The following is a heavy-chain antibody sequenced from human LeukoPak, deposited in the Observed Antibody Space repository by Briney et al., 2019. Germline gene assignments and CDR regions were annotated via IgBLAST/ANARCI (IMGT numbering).Heavy chain of an antibody. Sequence: SETLSLTCTVSGGSIRSSTDYWGWIRQPPGKELEWIGSIYYSGSTYYNPSLKSRVTISVDTSKNQFSLKLSSVTAADTAVYYCARGLGRSSSWYSGVRFDPWGQGTLVTVSS. J-gene: IGHJ5*02. D-gene: IGHD6-13*01. CDR1: GGSIRSSTDY. CDR2: IYYSGST. V-gene: IGHV4-39*07. CDR3: ARGLGRSSSWYSGVRFDP.